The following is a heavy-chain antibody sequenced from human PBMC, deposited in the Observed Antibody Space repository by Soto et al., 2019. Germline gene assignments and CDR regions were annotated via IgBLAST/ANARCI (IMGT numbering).Heavy chain of an antibody. CDR2: IWYDGSNK. D-gene: IGHD3-3*01. V-gene: IGHV3-33*01. CDR3: ARDHRLEWLSLYYYGMDV. J-gene: IGHJ6*02. Sequence: LRLSCAAPGFTFSSYGMHWVRQAPGKGLEWVAVIWYDGSNKYYADSVKGRFTISRDNSKNTLYLQMNSLRAEDTAVYYCARDHRLEWLSLYYYGMDVWGQGTTVTVSS. CDR1: GFTFSSYG.